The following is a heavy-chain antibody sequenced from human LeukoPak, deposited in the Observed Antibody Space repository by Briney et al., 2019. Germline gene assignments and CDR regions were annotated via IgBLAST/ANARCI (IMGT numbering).Heavy chain of an antibody. J-gene: IGHJ4*02. CDR1: GYSISSGYY. V-gene: IGHV4-38-2*02. CDR3: ARERITMVRGAIGMDY. D-gene: IGHD3-10*01. Sequence: SETLSLTCTVSGYSISSGYYWGWIRQPPGKGLEWIGSIYHSGSTYYNPSLKSRVTISVDTSKNQFSLKLSSVTAADTAVYYCARERITMVRGAIGMDYWGQGTLVTVSS. CDR2: IYHSGST.